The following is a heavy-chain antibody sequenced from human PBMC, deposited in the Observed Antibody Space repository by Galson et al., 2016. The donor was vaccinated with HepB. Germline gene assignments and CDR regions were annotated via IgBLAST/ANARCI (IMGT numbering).Heavy chain of an antibody. J-gene: IGHJ4*02. CDR1: GGSISSSY. CDR2: IDFSGST. D-gene: IGHD1-26*01. CDR3: ARLTGVGAGRGGDC. V-gene: IGHV4-4*07. Sequence: SETLSLTCTVSGGSISSSYWSWIRQPAGKGLEWIGRIDFSGSTNYNPSLKSRVTMSVDTSKNQFSLKLASVTAADTAVYYCARLTGVGAGRGGDCWGQGTLVTVSS.